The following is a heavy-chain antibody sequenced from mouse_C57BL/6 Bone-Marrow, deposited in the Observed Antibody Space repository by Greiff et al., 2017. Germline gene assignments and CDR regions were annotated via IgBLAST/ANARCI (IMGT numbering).Heavy chain of an antibody. CDR3: ARYAGGGFAY. CDR2: IRNKANGYTT. CDR1: GFTFTDYY. Sequence: EVQLQESGGGLVQPGGSLSLSCAASGFTFTDYYMSWVRQPPGKALEWLGFIRNKANGYTTEYSASVQGRFTISRDNSQSILYLQMNALRAEDSATYYCARYAGGGFAYWGQGTLVTVSA. J-gene: IGHJ3*01. V-gene: IGHV7-3*01.